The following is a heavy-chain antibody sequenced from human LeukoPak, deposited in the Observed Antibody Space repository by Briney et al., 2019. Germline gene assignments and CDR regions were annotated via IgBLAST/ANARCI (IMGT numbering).Heavy chain of an antibody. J-gene: IGHJ6*03. V-gene: IGHV4-34*01. Sequence: PSETLSLTCAVYGASFSGYYWSWIRQPPGKGLEWIGEINHSGSTNYNPSLKSRVTISVDTSKNQFSLKLSSVTAADTAVYYCARRAVGSSSWYGTHYYYYYMDVWDKGTTVTISS. D-gene: IGHD6-13*01. CDR2: INHSGST. CDR1: GASFSGYY. CDR3: ARRAVGSSSWYGTHYYYYYMDV.